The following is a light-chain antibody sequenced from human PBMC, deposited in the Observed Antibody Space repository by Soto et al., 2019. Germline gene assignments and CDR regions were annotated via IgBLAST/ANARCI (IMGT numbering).Light chain of an antibody. CDR2: STS. J-gene: IGKJ1*01. Sequence: DIQMTQSPSSLSAFVGDRVTITCRASQTIRTYFNWYQQKPGRAPKLLIYSTSTLQRGVPSRFSGSGSRTEFTLTINSLQPEDSATYFCQQAYSTPHTFGQGTTVEIK. V-gene: IGKV1-39*01. CDR3: QQAYSTPHT. CDR1: QTIRTY.